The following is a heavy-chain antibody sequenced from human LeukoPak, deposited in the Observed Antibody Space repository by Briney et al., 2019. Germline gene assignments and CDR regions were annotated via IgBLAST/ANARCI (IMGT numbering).Heavy chain of an antibody. CDR3: AKDSRINYYDSSGYYSDY. CDR1: RFTFDDYD. V-gene: IGHV3-23*01. CDR2: ISGSGGST. J-gene: IGHJ4*02. D-gene: IGHD3-22*01. Sequence: PGGSLRLSCAASRFTFDDYDMSWVRQAPGKGLEWVSAISGSGGSTYYADSVKGRFTISRNNSKNTLYLQMNSLRAEDTAVYYCAKDSRINYYDSSGYYSDYWGQGTLVTVSS.